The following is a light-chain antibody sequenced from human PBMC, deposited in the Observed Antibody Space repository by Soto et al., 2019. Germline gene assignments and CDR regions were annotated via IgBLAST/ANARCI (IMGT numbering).Light chain of an antibody. CDR1: QSRVHSDRGAY. J-gene: IGKJ5*01. Sequence: DIESTHSPLPLPVTPGEPSSSSFSTNQSRVHSDRGAYFSGVQQGSGRSPRRLIYKVSHRDFGVPARLSGSGPGTDFAMKISRVEAEDVGVYYCMQGTHWPITFGQGTRLEI. CDR2: KVS. CDR3: MQGTHWPIT. V-gene: IGKV2-30*02.